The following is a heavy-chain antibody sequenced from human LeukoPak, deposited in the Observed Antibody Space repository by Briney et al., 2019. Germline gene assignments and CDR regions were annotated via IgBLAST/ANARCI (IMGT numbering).Heavy chain of an antibody. CDR2: IYYSGST. CDR1: GGSISSYY. J-gene: IGHJ4*02. D-gene: IGHD3-10*01. Sequence: PSETLSLTCTVSGGSISSYYWSWIRQPAGKGLEWIGSIYYSGSTYYNPSLKSRVTISVDTSKNQFSLKLSSVTAADTAVYYCARDYGSGSYPHWGQGTLVTVSS. V-gene: IGHV4-59*05. CDR3: ARDYGSGSYPH.